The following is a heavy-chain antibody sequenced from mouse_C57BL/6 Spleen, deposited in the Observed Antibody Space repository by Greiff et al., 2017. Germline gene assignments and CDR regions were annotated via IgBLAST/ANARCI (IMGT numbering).Heavy chain of an antibody. V-gene: IGHV1-72*01. CDR3: ARSEESADGYYGYFDY. D-gene: IGHD2-3*01. Sequence: VQLQQPGAELVKPGASVKLSCKASGYTFTSYWMHWVKQRPGRGLEWIGRIDPNSGGTKYNEKFKSKATLTVDKPSSTAYLQLSSLTSEDSAVYYCARSEESADGYYGYFDYWGQGTTLTVSS. J-gene: IGHJ2*01. CDR2: IDPNSGGT. CDR1: GYTFTSYW.